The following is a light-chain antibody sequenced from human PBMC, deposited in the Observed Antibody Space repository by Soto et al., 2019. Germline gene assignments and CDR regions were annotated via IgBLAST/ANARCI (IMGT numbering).Light chain of an antibody. CDR2: AAS. V-gene: IGKV1-9*01. J-gene: IGKJ3*01. CDR3: QQRSNFPNT. Sequence: DIQLTQSPSFLSASVGDRVTITCRASQGISSYLAWYQQKPGKAPNLLIYAASTLQSGVPSRISGSGSGTAFRITINPQQPDQFAAHYCQQRSNFPNTFSPRPKADIK. CDR1: QGISSY.